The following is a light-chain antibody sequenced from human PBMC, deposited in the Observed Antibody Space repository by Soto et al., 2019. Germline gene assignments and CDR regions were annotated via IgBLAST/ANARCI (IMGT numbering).Light chain of an antibody. J-gene: IGKJ3*01. CDR1: QSVNSN. V-gene: IGKV3-15*01. CDR3: QQYYSWPPET. Sequence: EIVMTQSPATLSVSPGERATLSCRASQSVNSNLAWYQQKPGQAPRPLIYGASARATGIPARFSGSGSETEFTLTISSLQSEDFAVYYCQQYYSWPPETFGPGTKVDIK. CDR2: GAS.